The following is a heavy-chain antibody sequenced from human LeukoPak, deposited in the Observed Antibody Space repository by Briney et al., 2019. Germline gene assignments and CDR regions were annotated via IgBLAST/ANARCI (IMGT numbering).Heavy chain of an antibody. CDR2: INSDGSST. J-gene: IGHJ3*02. D-gene: IGHD5-12*01. CDR1: GFTFSRYW. V-gene: IGHV3-74*01. CDR3: ARDRGYDNAFDI. Sequence: GGSLRLSCAASGFTFSRYWMSWVRQAPGKGLVWVSRINSDGSSTTYADSVKGRFTISRDNAKNTLYLQMNSLRAEDTAVYYCARDRGYDNAFDIWGQGTMVTVSS.